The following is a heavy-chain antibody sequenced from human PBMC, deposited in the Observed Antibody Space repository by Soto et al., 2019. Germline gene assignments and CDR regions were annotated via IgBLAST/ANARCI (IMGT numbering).Heavy chain of an antibody. CDR2: INPTSGST. J-gene: IGHJ4*02. CDR3: ARDLAAGDH. CDR1: GYTFTNYY. D-gene: IGHD6-13*01. Sequence: QVQLVQSGAEVKKPGASVKVSCKASGYTFTNYYIHWVRQAPGQGLEWMGIINPTSGSTNYAQKFQGRVTVTYDTSTTTVYMELSGLRSEDTAVLYCARDLAAGDHWGQGNRVTVSS. V-gene: IGHV1-46*01.